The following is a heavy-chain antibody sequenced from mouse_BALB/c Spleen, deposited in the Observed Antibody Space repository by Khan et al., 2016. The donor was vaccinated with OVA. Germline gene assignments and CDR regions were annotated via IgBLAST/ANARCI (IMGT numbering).Heavy chain of an antibody. CDR2: INPRTGYT. D-gene: IGHD1-1*01. CDR1: GYTFTSYW. Sequence: VQLQPSGAELAKPGASVKMSCKASGYTFTSYWMHWVKQRPGQGLEWIGYINPRTGYTESNQKFKDKATCTADKSSSTAYMQRSSLTSEDSAFYYCANHGSSSAWFTYWGQGTLVTVSA. CDR3: ANHGSSSAWFTY. J-gene: IGHJ3*01. V-gene: IGHV1-7*01.